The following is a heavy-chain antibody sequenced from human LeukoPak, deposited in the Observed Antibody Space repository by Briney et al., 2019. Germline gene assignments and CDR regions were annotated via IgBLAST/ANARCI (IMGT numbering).Heavy chain of an antibody. J-gene: IGHJ4*02. CDR1: GLTLSSYA. CDR3: AKRASGSGPSLYYFDY. V-gene: IGHV3-23*01. CDR2: ISSSGGSK. D-gene: IGHD3-10*01. Sequence: GGSVSLPCGASGLTLSSYAMRGLRQAPGGGLECVSFISSSGGSKSYADSVKGTFTISRDNSKNTLYMQMNSLRAEDTAVYYCAKRASGSGPSLYYFDYWGQGTLVTVSS.